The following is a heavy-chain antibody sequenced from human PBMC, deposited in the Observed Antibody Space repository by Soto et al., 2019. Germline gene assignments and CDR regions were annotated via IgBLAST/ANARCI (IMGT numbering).Heavy chain of an antibody. Sequence: SETLSLTCSVHGGSFSDYYWSWIRQPPGKGLEWIGEINHSGSTNYNPSLKSRVTISVHTSKNQFSLKLSSVTAADTAVYYCARARKGSGSDYYYHYGMDVWGKGTTVTVSS. CDR1: GGSFSDYY. CDR2: INHSGST. J-gene: IGHJ6*04. CDR3: ARARKGSGSDYYYHYGMDV. D-gene: IGHD3-3*01. V-gene: IGHV4-34*01.